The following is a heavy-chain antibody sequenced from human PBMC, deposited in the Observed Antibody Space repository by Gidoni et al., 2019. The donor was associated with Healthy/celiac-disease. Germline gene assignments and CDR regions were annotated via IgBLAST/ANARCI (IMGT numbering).Heavy chain of an antibody. D-gene: IGHD2-2*01. V-gene: IGHV3-33*01. CDR2: IWYDGSNK. J-gene: IGHJ6*02. CDR1: GFPFSSYG. CDR3: ARGGRYQNYYYYGMDV. Sequence: QVQLVESGGGVVQPGRSLRLSCAASGFPFSSYGMHWVRQAPGKGLEWVAVIWYDGSNKYYADSVKGRFTISRDNSKNTLYLQMNSLRAEDTAVYYCARGGRYQNYYYYGMDVWGQGTTVTVSS.